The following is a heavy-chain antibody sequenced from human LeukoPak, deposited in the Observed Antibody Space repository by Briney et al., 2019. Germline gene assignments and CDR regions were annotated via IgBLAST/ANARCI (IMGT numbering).Heavy chain of an antibody. J-gene: IGHJ6*02. CDR3: ARGAIGPRGYYYGMDV. D-gene: IGHD3/OR15-3a*01. Sequence: EASVKVSCKASGYTFTSYGISWVRQAPGQGLEWMGWISAYNGNTNYAQKLQGRVTTTTDTSTSTAYMELRSLRSDDTAVYYCARGAIGPRGYYYGMDVWGQGTTVTVSS. CDR2: ISAYNGNT. CDR1: GYTFTSYG. V-gene: IGHV1-18*01.